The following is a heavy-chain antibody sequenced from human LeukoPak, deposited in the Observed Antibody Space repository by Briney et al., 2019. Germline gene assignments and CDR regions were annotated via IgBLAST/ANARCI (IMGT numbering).Heavy chain of an antibody. CDR1: GYTFTGYY. V-gene: IGHV1-2*02. CDR2: INPDSGVT. D-gene: IGHD3-16*02. Sequence: GASVKVSCKASGYTFTGYYMHWVRQAPGQGLEWVGWINPDSGVTNYAQKFQGRVTVTRDTSISTAYMELSRLRSDDTAVYYCARVIVGTPSFAYWGRGTLVTVSS. J-gene: IGHJ4*02. CDR3: ARVIVGTPSFAY.